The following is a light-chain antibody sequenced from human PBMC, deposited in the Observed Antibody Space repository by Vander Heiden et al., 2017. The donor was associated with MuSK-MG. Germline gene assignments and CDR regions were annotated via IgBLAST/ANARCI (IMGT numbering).Light chain of an antibody. CDR2: KAS. CDR1: ESVSSW. Sequence: DIPMTQSPSTLSASVGDRVTITCRASESVSSWLAWYQQKPGKAPKVLIYKASTLESGVPARFSGSGSETEFTLTISSLQPDDFATYYCQQYNSYPWTFGQGTKVEIK. CDR3: QQYNSYPWT. V-gene: IGKV1-5*03. J-gene: IGKJ1*01.